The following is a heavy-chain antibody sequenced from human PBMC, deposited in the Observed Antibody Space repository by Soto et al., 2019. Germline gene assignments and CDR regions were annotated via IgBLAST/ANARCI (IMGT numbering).Heavy chain of an antibody. CDR2: FDPEDGET. CDR1: GYTLTELS. Sequence: ASVKVSCKVSGYTLTELSMHWVRQAPGKGLEWMGGFDPEDGETIYAQKFQGRVTMTEDTSTDTAYMELSSLRSEDKAVYYCATGGGDYYYYMDVWGKGTTVTVSS. D-gene: IGHD2-21*01. V-gene: IGHV1-24*01. CDR3: ATGGGDYYYYMDV. J-gene: IGHJ6*03.